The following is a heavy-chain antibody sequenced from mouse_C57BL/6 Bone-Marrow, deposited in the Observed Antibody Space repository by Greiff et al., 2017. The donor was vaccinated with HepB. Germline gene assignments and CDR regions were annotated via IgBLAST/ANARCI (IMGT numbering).Heavy chain of an antibody. D-gene: IGHD2-2*01. V-gene: IGHV5-12*01. CDR3: ARGGKKWLRRPFAY. Sequence: DVMLVESGGGFVQPGGSLKLSCAASGFTFSDYYMYWVRQTPEKRLEWVAYISNGGGSTYYPDTVKVRFTLARDNAKNTLYLQMSRLKSEDTAMYYSARGGKKWLRRPFAYWGQGTLVTVSA. CDR1: GFTFSDYY. J-gene: IGHJ3*01. CDR2: ISNGGGST.